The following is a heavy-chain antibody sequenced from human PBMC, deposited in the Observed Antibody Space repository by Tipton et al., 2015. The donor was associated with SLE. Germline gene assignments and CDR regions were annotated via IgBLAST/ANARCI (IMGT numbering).Heavy chain of an antibody. CDR3: ARGGYDFWSGPGNY. J-gene: IGHJ4*02. Sequence: TLSLTCAVYGGSFSGYYWSWIRKPPGKGLEWIGEINHSGSTNYSPSLKSRVTISVDTSKNQFSLKLSSVTAADTAVYYCARGGYDFWSGPGNYWGQGTLVTVSS. V-gene: IGHV4-34*01. CDR2: INHSGST. D-gene: IGHD3-3*01. CDR1: GGSFSGYY.